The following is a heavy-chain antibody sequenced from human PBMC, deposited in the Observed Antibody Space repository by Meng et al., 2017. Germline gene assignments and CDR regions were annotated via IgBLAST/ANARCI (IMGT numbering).Heavy chain of an antibody. J-gene: IGHJ4*02. V-gene: IGHV4-4*02. D-gene: IGHD4-17*01. CDR2: IYHSGST. Sequence: QVPLQKSGPGLVTASGNLSLPCAVSGGCISSSNWWSWVRQPPGKGLEWIGEIYHSGSTNYNPSLKSRVTISVDKSKNQFSLKLSSVTAADTAVYYCARGTDYGDYYFDYWGQGTLVTVSS. CDR1: GGCISSSNW. CDR3: ARGTDYGDYYFDY.